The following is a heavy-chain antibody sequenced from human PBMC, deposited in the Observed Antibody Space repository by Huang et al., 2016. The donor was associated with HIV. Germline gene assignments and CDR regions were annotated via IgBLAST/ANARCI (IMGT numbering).Heavy chain of an antibody. J-gene: IGHJ3*01. Sequence: QVQLVQSGGEVMQPGASVRVSCKASGYDFGSYGMSWVRQAPGTGLEWLGWIGSDSRDTSSAQKFQGRVTMTTDTSTTTTYMELRSRRSDDTAMYYCARDPYYSNRWKRNDASFLWGQGTMITVSS. CDR1: GYDFGSYG. CDR2: IGSDSRDT. V-gene: IGHV1-18*01. D-gene: IGHD4-4*01. CDR3: ARDPYYSNRWKRNDASFL.